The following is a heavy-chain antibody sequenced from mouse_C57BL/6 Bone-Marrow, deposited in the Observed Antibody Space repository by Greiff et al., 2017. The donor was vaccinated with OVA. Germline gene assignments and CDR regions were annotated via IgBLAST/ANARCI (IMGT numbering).Heavy chain of an antibody. V-gene: IGHV5-4*01. D-gene: IGHD1-1*01. J-gene: IGHJ2*01. CDR2: ISDGGSYT. Sequence: EVQLVESGGGLVKPGGSLKLSCAASGFTFSSYAMSWVRQTPEKRLEWVATISDGGSYTYYPDNVKGRFTISRDNPKNNLYLQLSHLKSEDTAMYYCARGGYYGSWGQGTTLTVSS. CDR3: ARGGYYGS. CDR1: GFTFSSYA.